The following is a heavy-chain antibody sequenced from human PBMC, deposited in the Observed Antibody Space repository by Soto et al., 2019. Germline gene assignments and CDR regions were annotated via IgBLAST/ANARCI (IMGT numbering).Heavy chain of an antibody. Sequence: PSETLSLTCAVYGGSFSGYYWSWIRQPPGKGLEWIGEINHSGSTNYNPSLKSRVTISVDTSKNQFSLKLSSVTAADTAVYYCARRTYVDILTGYYNGAFDIWGQGTMVTVSS. D-gene: IGHD3-9*01. J-gene: IGHJ3*02. V-gene: IGHV4-34*01. CDR1: GGSFSGYY. CDR3: ARRTYVDILTGYYNGAFDI. CDR2: INHSGST.